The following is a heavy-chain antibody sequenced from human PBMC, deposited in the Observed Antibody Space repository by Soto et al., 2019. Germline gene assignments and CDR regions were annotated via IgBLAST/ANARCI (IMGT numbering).Heavy chain of an antibody. CDR3: AREGGAYSSGWRYFDY. V-gene: IGHV1-69*18. CDR2: IIPMFGTP. Sequence: QVQLVQSGAEVKEPGSSVKVSCKASGGTFSTYSISWVRQAPGQGLEWMGMIIPMFGTPDYAQKSQGRVTITADESTSTVYMGLSSLRSEDTAVYYCAREGGAYSSGWRYFDYWGQGTLVTVSS. D-gene: IGHD6-19*01. J-gene: IGHJ4*02. CDR1: GGTFSTYS.